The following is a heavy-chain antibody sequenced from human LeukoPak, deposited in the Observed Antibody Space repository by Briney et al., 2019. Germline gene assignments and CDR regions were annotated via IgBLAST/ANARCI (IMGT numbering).Heavy chain of an antibody. CDR3: ARDPGARIAAAGTSFSWFDP. CDR1: GYTFTSYA. D-gene: IGHD6-13*01. CDR2: INTNTGNP. J-gene: IGHJ5*02. V-gene: IGHV7-4-1*02. Sequence: ASVKVSCKASGYTFTSYAMNWVRQAPGQGLEWMGWINTNTGNPTYAQGFTGRFVFSFDTSVSTAYLQISSLKAEDTAVYYCARDPGARIAAAGTSFSWFDPWGQGTLVTVSS.